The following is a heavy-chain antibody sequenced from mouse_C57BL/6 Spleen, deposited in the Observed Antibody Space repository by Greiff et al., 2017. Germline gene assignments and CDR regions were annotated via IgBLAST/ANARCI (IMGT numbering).Heavy chain of an antibody. D-gene: IGHD1-1*01. J-gene: IGHJ4*01. V-gene: IGHV1-80*01. CDR1: GYAFSSYW. Sequence: VQLQQSGAELVKPGASVKISCKASGYAFSSYWMNWVKQRPGKGLEWIGQIYPGDGDTNYNGKFKGKATLTADKSSSTAYMQLSSLTSADSAVYFCAREGFIGRAMDYWGQGTSVTVSS. CDR2: IYPGDGDT. CDR3: AREGFIGRAMDY.